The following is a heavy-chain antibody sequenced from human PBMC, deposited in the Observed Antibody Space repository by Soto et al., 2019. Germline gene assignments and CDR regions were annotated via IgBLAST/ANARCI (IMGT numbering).Heavy chain of an antibody. CDR2: VYPGDSDA. J-gene: IGHJ4*02. CDR1: GYSFTTDW. Sequence: GESLNISCKCSGYSFTTDWIAWVRQMPGEGLGWMGIVYPGDSDARYSTSFQGQVTISADQSISTAYLQWSSLKASDTAMYYCARRLSPLEPCYFKYWGQGTRVTDS. V-gene: IGHV5-51*01. CDR3: ARRLSPLEPCYFKY.